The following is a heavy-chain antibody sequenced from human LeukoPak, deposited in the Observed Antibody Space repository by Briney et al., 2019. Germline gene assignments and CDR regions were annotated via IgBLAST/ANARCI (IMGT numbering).Heavy chain of an antibody. V-gene: IGHV1-18*01. CDR1: GYTFTSYG. CDR2: ISAYNGNT. Sequence: ASVKVSCKASGYTFTSYGISWVRQAPGQGLEWMGWISAYNGNTNYAQKLQGRVTMTTDTSTSTAYMGLRSLRSDDTAVYYCASGGMTPRVDEYNWFDPWGQGTLVTVSS. CDR3: ASGGMTPRVDEYNWFDP. J-gene: IGHJ5*02. D-gene: IGHD2-15*01.